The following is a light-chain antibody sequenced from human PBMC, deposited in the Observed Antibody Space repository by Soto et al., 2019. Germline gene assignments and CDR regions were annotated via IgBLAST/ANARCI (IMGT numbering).Light chain of an antibody. CDR3: QQYYSTPS. CDR1: QSVLYSSNNKNY. CDR2: WAS. V-gene: IGKV4-1*01. Sequence: DIVMTQSPDSLAVSLGERATINCKSSQSVLYSSNNKNYLAWYQQKPGQPPKLLISWASTREYGVPDRFSGSGSGTDFTLTISSLQAEDVAVYYCQQYYSTPSFGQGTKVEIK. J-gene: IGKJ1*01.